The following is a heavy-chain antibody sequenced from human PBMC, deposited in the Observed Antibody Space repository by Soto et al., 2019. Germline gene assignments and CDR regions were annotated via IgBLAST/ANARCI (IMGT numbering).Heavy chain of an antibody. D-gene: IGHD3-16*02. J-gene: IGHJ5*02. CDR2: INPKGGST. V-gene: IGHV1-46*01. Sequence: GASVKGSCTAPAYALTSYYIHWGRQAPVHGREWMGRINPKGGSTRFAQNFQGRITMTRDTSTSTVYMDLRRLRSEDTAIYYCARSSAGVFGIIIECSNWLAPWGQGSLVTVSS. CDR3: ARSSAGVFGIIIECSNWLAP. CDR1: AYALTSYY.